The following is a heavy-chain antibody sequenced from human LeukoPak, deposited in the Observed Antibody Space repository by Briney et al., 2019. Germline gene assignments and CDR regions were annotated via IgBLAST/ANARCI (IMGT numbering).Heavy chain of an antibody. CDR3: ARGLYYYDSSGWANFDY. J-gene: IGHJ4*02. V-gene: IGHV4-39*07. CDR2: IYYSGST. D-gene: IGHD3-22*01. CDR1: GGSFNSSNYY. Sequence: PETLSLTCTVSGGSFNSSNYYWGWIRQPPGKGLEWIGSIYYSGSTYYNPSLKSRVTISVDTSKNQFSLKLSSVTAADTAVYYCARGLYYYDSSGWANFDYWGQGTLVTVSS.